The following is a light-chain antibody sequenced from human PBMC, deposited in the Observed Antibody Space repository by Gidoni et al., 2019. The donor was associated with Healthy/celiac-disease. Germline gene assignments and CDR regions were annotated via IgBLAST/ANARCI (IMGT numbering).Light chain of an antibody. CDR3: QQLNSYPRFT. J-gene: IGKJ3*01. V-gene: IGKV1-9*01. Sequence: DLQLTQSPSFLSASVGDRVTITCWASQGISSYLAWYQQKPGKAPKLLIYAASTLQSGVPSRFSGSGSGTEFTLTISSLQPEDFATYYCQQLNSYPRFTFGPGTKVDIK. CDR2: AAS. CDR1: QGISSY.